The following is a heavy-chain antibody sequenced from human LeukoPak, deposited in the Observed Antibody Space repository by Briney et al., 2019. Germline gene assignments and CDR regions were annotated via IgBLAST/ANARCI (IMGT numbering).Heavy chain of an antibody. CDR1: GGSISSYY. Sequence: SETLSLTCTVSGGSISSYYWSWIRQPPGKGLEWIGYIYYSGSTNYNPSLKGRVTISVDTSKNQFSLKLSSVTAADTAVYYCARAVRVGASNWFDPWGQGTLVTVSS. CDR3: ARAVRVGASNWFDP. V-gene: IGHV4-59*01. J-gene: IGHJ5*02. D-gene: IGHD1-26*01. CDR2: IYYSGST.